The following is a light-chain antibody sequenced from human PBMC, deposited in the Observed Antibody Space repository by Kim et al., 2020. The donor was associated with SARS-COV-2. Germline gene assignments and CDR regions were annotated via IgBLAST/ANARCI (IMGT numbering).Light chain of an antibody. J-gene: IGLJ3*02. Sequence: QRVTISCTGSSSNIGAGYDVHWYQQLPGTAPKLLIYGNSNRPSGDPDRFSGSKSGTSASLAITGLQAEDEADYYCQSYDSSLSGWVFGGGTQLTVL. CDR3: QSYDSSLSGWV. V-gene: IGLV1-40*01. CDR1: SSNIGAGYD. CDR2: GNS.